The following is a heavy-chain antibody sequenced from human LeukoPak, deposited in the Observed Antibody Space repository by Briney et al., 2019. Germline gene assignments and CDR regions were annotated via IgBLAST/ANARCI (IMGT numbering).Heavy chain of an antibody. CDR1: GGSLSGYY. D-gene: IGHD2-2*01. Sequence: SETLSLTCAVYGGSLSGYYWNWIRQPPGKGLEWIGEINDSGRIYYNPSLQSRVALSVDTSKNQFSLKLSSVTAADTAVYYCGTQRKAARDDQLLFGFYFDSWGQGTLVTVSS. CDR2: INDSGRI. J-gene: IGHJ4*02. V-gene: IGHV4-34*01. CDR3: GTQRKAARDDQLLFGFYFDS.